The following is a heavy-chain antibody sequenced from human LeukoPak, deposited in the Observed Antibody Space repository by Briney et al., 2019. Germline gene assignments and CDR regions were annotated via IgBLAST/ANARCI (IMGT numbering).Heavy chain of an antibody. CDR3: ARGVENSRAWYSDT. J-gene: IGHJ5*02. CDR2: IFSGGSS. Sequence: GSLRLSCAASGFNFNVKYMSWVRQAPGKGLEWVSVIFSGGSSFYADSVKGRFTISRDNSKKTLFLQMNSLRIEDTAVYYCARGVENSRAWYSDTWGQGTVVIVSS. D-gene: IGHD6-19*01. CDR1: GFNFNVKY. V-gene: IGHV3-53*01.